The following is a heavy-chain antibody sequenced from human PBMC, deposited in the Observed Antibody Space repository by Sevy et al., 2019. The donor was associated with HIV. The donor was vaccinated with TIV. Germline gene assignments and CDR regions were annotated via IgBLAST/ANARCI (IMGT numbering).Heavy chain of an antibody. CDR2: IGYDGSNK. D-gene: IGHD3-22*01. CDR1: GFTFSSYG. CDR3: ARANYYDSSGYYCDY. V-gene: IGHV3-33*01. J-gene: IGHJ4*02. Sequence: GGSLRLSCAASGFTFSSYGMHWVRQAPGKGLEWVAVIGYDGSNKYYADSVKGRFTISRDNSKNTLYLQMNSLGAEDTAVYYCARANYYDSSGYYCDYWGQGTLVTVSS.